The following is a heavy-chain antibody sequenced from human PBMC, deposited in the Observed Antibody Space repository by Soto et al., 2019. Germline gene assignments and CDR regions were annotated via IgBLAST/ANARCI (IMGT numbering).Heavy chain of an antibody. Sequence: SETLSLTCTVSGGSISGYYWSWIRRPPGKGLEWIGYMYNTGSTVYNPSFKSRVTISVDTSKNQFSLKLNSVTAADTAVYYCARDLWGYCGTDCYPLDVWGQGTTVT. D-gene: IGHD2-21*02. CDR1: GGSISGYY. J-gene: IGHJ6*02. CDR2: MYNTGST. V-gene: IGHV4-59*01. CDR3: ARDLWGYCGTDCYPLDV.